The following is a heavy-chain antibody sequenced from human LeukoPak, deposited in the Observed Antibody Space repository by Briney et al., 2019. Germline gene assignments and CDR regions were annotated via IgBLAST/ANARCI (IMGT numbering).Heavy chain of an antibody. CDR3: VGDSPERHQPLDY. CDR1: GFSFSNYW. D-gene: IGHD6-25*01. J-gene: IGHJ4*02. CDR2: INSDGSTT. V-gene: IGHV3-74*01. Sequence: GGSLRLSCTASGFSFSNYWMHWVRQAPGKGLVWVSRINSDGSTTTYADSVKGRFTISRDNAKNTLYLQMNSLRADDTAVYYCVGDSPERHQPLDYWGQGTLATVSS.